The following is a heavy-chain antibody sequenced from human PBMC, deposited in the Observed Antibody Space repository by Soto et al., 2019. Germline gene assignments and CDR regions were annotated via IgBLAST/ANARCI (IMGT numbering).Heavy chain of an antibody. CDR3: DTATGSENSQH. D-gene: IGHD5-12*01. V-gene: IGHV4-59*08. CDR2: IYSTGST. Sequence: SETLSLTCTVSGGSISNSYWSWIRQSPEKGLEWIGYIYSTGSTNYNPSLNSRVTISVDTSKNQFSLKLSSVTAADTAVYYCDTATGSENSQHWGQGTLVTVS. J-gene: IGHJ1*01. CDR1: GGSISNSY.